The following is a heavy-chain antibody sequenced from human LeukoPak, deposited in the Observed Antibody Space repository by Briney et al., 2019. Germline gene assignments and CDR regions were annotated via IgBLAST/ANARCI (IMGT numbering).Heavy chain of an antibody. V-gene: IGHV3-21*01. CDR2: ISSSSSYI. CDR3: ARAYSSSWYGAFDI. D-gene: IGHD6-13*01. CDR1: GFTFSSYS. Sequence: PGGSLRLSCAASGFTFSSYSMNWVRQAPGKGLEWVSSISSSSSYIYYADSVEGRFTISRDNAKNSLYLQMNSLRAEDTAVYYCARAYSSSWYGAFDIWGQGAMVTVSS. J-gene: IGHJ3*02.